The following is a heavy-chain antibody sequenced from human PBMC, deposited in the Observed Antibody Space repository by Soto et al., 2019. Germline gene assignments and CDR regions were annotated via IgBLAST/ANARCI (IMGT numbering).Heavy chain of an antibody. CDR3: ARAREDSSGWFDH. Sequence: QVQLVQSGAEVTKPGASVKVSCKASGYIFSANYLHWVRRAPGQGLEWMAWINAKNGATNYAQKFRGRATVSRDTSISTSSLELSGLTSDDTAVYYCARAREDSSGWFDHWGQGTQVTVSP. CDR1: GYIFSANY. CDR2: INAKNGAT. D-gene: IGHD6-19*01. J-gene: IGHJ5*02. V-gene: IGHV1-2*02.